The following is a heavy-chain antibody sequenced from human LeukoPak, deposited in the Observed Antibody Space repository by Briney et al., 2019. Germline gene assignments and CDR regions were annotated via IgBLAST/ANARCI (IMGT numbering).Heavy chain of an antibody. Sequence: ASVKVSCKASGYTFTGYYMHWVRQAPGQGLEWMGRINPNSGGTNYAQKFQGRVTMTRDTSFSTAYMELSRLRSDDTAVYYCARSVQRYCSGGSCYSNFSPRDYWGQGTLVTVSS. V-gene: IGHV1-2*06. CDR3: ARSVQRYCSGGSCYSNFSPRDY. D-gene: IGHD2-15*01. CDR2: INPNSGGT. CDR1: GYTFTGYY. J-gene: IGHJ4*02.